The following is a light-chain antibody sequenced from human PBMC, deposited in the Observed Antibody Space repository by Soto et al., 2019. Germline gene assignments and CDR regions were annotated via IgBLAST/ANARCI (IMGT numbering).Light chain of an antibody. CDR3: QQLNSYPLT. Sequence: DIQMTQSPSSLSASVGDRVTITCRASQSISTYLNWYQQKPGKAPKLLIYGASTRATGIPARFSGSGSGTDFTLTISSLQPEDFATYYCQQLNSYPLTFGGGTKVDIK. CDR1: QSISTY. J-gene: IGKJ4*01. V-gene: IGKV1-39*01. CDR2: GAS.